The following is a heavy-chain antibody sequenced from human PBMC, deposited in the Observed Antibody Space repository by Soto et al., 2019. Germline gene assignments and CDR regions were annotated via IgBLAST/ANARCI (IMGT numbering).Heavy chain of an antibody. CDR3: ATTSASPGEH. CDR1: EFTFSRNW. J-gene: IGHJ1*01. V-gene: IGHV3-7*01. CDR2: INEDGGQK. D-gene: IGHD1-1*01. Sequence: EVHLVESGGGLVQPGGSLRLSCAASEFTFSRNWMTWVRQAPGKGLEWVANINEDGGQKYYVGSVKGRFTISRDNAKKSLYLQMNNRRVEDTAVYYCATTSASPGEHWGQGTLVTVSS.